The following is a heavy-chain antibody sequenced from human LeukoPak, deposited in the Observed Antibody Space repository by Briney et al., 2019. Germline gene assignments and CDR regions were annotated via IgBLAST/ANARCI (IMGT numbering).Heavy chain of an antibody. CDR2: IYYSGST. J-gene: IGHJ6*02. CDR1: GGSISSYY. Sequence: SETLSLTCTVSGGSISSYYWSWIRQPPGKGLEWIAYIYYSGSTNCNPSLKSRVTISVDTSKNQFSLKLSSVTAADTAVYYCAREERNGDYYYGMDVWGQGTTVTVSS. V-gene: IGHV4-59*01. CDR3: AREERNGDYYYGMDV. D-gene: IGHD1-1*01.